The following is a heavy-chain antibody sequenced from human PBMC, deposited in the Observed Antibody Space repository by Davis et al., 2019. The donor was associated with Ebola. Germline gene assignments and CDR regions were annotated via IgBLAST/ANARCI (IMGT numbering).Heavy chain of an antibody. V-gene: IGHV3-23*01. J-gene: IGHJ6*02. Sequence: GGSLRLSCAASGFTFSSYAMSWVRQAPGTGLEWVSGISGSGGSTYYADSVKGRFTISRDNSKNTLYLQMTSLRAEDTAVYYCARVKAAGTSYYYYYYGMDVWGQGTTITVSS. CDR3: ARVKAAGTSYYYYYYGMDV. CDR2: ISGSGGST. CDR1: GFTFSSYA. D-gene: IGHD6-13*01.